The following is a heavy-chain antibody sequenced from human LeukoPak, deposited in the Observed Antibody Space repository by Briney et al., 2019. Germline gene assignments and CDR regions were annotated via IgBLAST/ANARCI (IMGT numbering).Heavy chain of an antibody. V-gene: IGHV3-64*04. CDR3: ARRYFDY. J-gene: IGHJ4*02. CDR1: GFTFSFYA. CDR2: ITGDGGRT. Sequence: PGGSLRLSCSASGFTFSFYAMHWVRQAPGKRPECVSAITGDGGRTYYADAVKGRFTISRDNAKNSLYLQMNSLRAEDTAVYYCARRYFDYWGQGTLVTVSS.